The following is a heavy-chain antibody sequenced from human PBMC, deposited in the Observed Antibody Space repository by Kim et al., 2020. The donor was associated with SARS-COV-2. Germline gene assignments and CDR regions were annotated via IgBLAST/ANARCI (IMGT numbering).Heavy chain of an antibody. CDR2: ISAYNGNT. D-gene: IGHD6-13*01. CDR1: GYTFTSYG. J-gene: IGHJ6*02. Sequence: ASVKVSCKASGYTFTSYGISWVRQAPGQGLEWMGWISAYNGNTNYAQKLQGRVTMTTDTSTSTAYMELRSLRSDDTAVYYCARDEQQLVRRYYYYGMDVWGQGTTVTVSS. V-gene: IGHV1-18*04. CDR3: ARDEQQLVRRYYYYGMDV.